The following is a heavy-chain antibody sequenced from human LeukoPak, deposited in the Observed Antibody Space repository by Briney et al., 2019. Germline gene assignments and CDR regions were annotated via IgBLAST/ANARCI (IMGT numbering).Heavy chain of an antibody. D-gene: IGHD3-10*01. V-gene: IGHV1-2*02. CDR3: ARGVTGIYYYYYMDV. CDR2: INPNSGDT. J-gene: IGHJ6*03. CDR1: GYSFIGYY. Sequence: GASVKVSCKASGYSFIGYYMHWVRQAPGQGLEWMGWINPNSGDTNYAQKFQGGVTMTRDTSISTAYMELSRLRSDDTAVYYCARGVTGIYYYYYMDVWGKGTTVTVSS.